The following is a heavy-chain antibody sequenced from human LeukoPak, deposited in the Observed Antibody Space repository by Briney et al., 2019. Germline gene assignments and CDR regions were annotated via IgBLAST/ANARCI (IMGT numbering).Heavy chain of an antibody. CDR2: IKEDGREK. V-gene: IGHV3-7*01. CDR3: ARDSLWFGELLPFDY. CDR1: GFTFRSYW. J-gene: IGHJ4*02. D-gene: IGHD3-10*01. Sequence: PGGSLRLSCAASGFTFRSYWMSWVRQAPGQGLECVAKIKEDGREKYYVDSVKGRFTISRDNAKNSLYLQMNSLRAEDTAVYYCARDSLWFGELLPFDYWGQGTLVTVSS.